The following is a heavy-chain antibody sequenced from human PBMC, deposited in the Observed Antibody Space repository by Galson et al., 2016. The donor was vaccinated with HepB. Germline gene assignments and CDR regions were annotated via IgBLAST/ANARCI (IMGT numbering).Heavy chain of an antibody. J-gene: IGHJ4*02. CDR1: EYGFSNYW. D-gene: IGHD2-8*02. CDR2: VYPGDSDT. CDR3: ARQSGYCTGGSRFWDY. Sequence: KVSCKGSEYGFSNYWIGWVRQMPGKGLEWMASVYPGDSDTRYSPSFQGQVTISADKSITTAYLQSSSLKASDTAMYYCARQSGYCTGGSRFWDYWGLGTLVTVSS. V-gene: IGHV5-51*01.